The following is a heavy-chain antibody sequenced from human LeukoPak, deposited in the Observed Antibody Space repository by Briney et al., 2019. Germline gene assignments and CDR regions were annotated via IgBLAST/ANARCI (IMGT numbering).Heavy chain of an antibody. CDR3: ATPTRGYGRQFDY. CDR2: FDPEDGET. J-gene: IGHJ4*02. CDR1: GFTLIELF. Sequence: ASVKVSCNVSGFTLIELFMHWVRQAPGKGLEWVGGFDPEDGETIYAQKFQGRVTMTGDTSTDTAYMELSSLRSEDTAVYYCATPTRGYGRQFDYWGEGTLVTVSS. V-gene: IGHV1-24*01. D-gene: IGHD1-26*01.